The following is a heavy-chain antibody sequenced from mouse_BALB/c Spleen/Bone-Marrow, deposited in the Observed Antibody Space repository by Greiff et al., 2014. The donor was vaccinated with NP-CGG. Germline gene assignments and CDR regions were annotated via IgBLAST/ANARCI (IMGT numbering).Heavy chain of an antibody. CDR2: IYYSGST. J-gene: IGHJ2*01. CDR1: GYSITSGSS. CDR3: ARDGNYDYYDY. Sequence: VPLQQSGPDLVQPSPLLSLTCTVTGYSITSGSSWHRVPPLPGNKMAWLGYIYYSGSTNYNPSLKSRISSTRDATKNQFFLQLNSVTTEDTATYYCARDGNYDYYDYWGQGTTLTGTS. D-gene: IGHD2-1*01. V-gene: IGHV3-1*02.